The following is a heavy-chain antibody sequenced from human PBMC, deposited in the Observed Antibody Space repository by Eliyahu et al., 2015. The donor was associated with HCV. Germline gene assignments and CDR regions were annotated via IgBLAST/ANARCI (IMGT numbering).Heavy chain of an antibody. CDR3: ARDRVSGYSYGLRPNDAFDI. D-gene: IGHD5-18*01. CDR2: ISSSSSYI. CDR1: GXXFRSYS. V-gene: IGHV3-21*01. J-gene: IGHJ3*02. Sequence: EVQLVESGGGLVKPGGSLSLSXAASGXXFRSYSMNWVRQAPGKGLGXVSSISSSSSYIYYADSVKGRFTISRDNAKNSLYLQMNSLRAEDTAVYYCARDRVSGYSYGLRPNDAFDIWGQGTMVTVSS.